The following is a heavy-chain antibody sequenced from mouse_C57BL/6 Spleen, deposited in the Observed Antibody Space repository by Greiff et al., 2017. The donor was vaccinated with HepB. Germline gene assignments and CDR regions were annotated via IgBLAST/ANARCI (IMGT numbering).Heavy chain of an antibody. D-gene: IGHD2-2*01. CDR3: ASIYYGYDGTGYYFDY. Sequence: VQLQQSGPELVKPGASVKISCKASGYTFTDYYMNWVKQSHGKSLEWIGDINPNNGGTSYNQKFKGKATLTVDKSSSTAYMELRSLTSEDSAVYYCASIYYGYDGTGYYFDYWGQGTTLTVSS. CDR2: INPNNGGT. CDR1: GYTFTDYY. V-gene: IGHV1-26*01. J-gene: IGHJ2*01.